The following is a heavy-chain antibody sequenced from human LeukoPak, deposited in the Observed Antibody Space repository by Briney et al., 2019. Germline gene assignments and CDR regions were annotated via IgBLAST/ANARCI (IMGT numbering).Heavy chain of an antibody. V-gene: IGHV3-74*01. Sequence: GGSLRLSCAAPGFTFSSYWMHWVRQAPGKGLVWVSRINSDGSSTSYADSVKGRFTISRDNAKNTLYLQMNSLRAEDTAVYYCARGTTVVTPVFDYWGQGTLATVSS. CDR2: INSDGSST. CDR3: ARGTTVVTPVFDY. D-gene: IGHD4-23*01. J-gene: IGHJ4*02. CDR1: GFTFSSYW.